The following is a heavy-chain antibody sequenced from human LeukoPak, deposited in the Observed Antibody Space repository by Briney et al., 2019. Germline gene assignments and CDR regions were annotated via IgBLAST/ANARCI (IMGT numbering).Heavy chain of an antibody. CDR2: IWYDGSNK. Sequence: GGSLRLSCAASGFTFSSYGTHWVRQAPDKGLEWVAVIWYDGSNKYYADSVKGRFTISRDNSKNTLYLQMNSLRAEDTAVYYCARSSAGVRVVDFDYWGQGNLVTVSS. D-gene: IGHD3-10*01. CDR1: GFTFSSYG. J-gene: IGHJ4*02. V-gene: IGHV3-33*01. CDR3: ARSSAGVRVVDFDY.